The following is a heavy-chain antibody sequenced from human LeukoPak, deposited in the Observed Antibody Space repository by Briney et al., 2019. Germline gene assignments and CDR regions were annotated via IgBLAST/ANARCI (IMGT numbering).Heavy chain of an antibody. CDR2: ISGSGGST. V-gene: IGHV3-23*01. CDR1: GFTFSSYV. J-gene: IGHJ3*02. CDR3: AKTIWFGESLAAFDI. D-gene: IGHD3-10*01. Sequence: GGSLRLSCAASGFTFSSYVMHWVRQAPGKGLEWVSAISGSGGSTYYADSVKGRFTISRDNSKNTLYLQMNSLRAEDTAVYYCAKTIWFGESLAAFDIWGQGTMVTVSP.